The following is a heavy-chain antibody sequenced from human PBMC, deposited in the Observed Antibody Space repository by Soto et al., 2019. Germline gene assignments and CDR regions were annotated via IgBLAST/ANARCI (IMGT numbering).Heavy chain of an antibody. V-gene: IGHV6-1*01. CDR3: ARDHRSTVAGTSDAFDI. CDR1: ADSVSSNSAA. D-gene: IGHD6-19*01. Sequence: SQTLSLTCAISADSVSSNSAAWNWIRQSPSRGLEWLGRTYYRSKWYNDYAVSVKSRITINPDTSKNQFSLQLNSVTPEDTAVYYCARDHRSTVAGTSDAFDIWGPGTMVTVSS. CDR2: TYYRSKWYN. J-gene: IGHJ3*02.